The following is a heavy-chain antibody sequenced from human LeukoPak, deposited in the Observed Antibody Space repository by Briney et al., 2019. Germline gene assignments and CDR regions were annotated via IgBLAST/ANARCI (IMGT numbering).Heavy chain of an antibody. CDR1: GYSFTKYW. Sequence: GESLKISCQASGYSFTKYWIAWVRKMPGKGLEWMGIIYPGDSDVRYSPSFQGQVTISADKSISTAYLQWGSLKASDTAMYYCARHTSGYFSTFDSWGQGTLVTVSS. V-gene: IGHV5-51*01. CDR2: IYPGDSDV. J-gene: IGHJ4*02. D-gene: IGHD3-3*01. CDR3: ARHTSGYFSTFDS.